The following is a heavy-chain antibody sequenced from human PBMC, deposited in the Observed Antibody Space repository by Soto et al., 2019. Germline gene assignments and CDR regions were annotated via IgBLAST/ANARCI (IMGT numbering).Heavy chain of an antibody. J-gene: IGHJ5*02. CDR3: ARGVGVVIITNWFDP. Sequence: SETLSLTCAGSGYAISSGCYWGWIRQTPGKGLEWIGSIYHSGSNYYNPSLKRRVTISVDTSKNQFSLKLSSVTAADTAVYYCARGVGVVIITNWFDPWGQGTLVTVSS. CDR2: IYHSGSN. CDR1: GYAISSGCY. V-gene: IGHV4-38-2*01. D-gene: IGHD3-3*01.